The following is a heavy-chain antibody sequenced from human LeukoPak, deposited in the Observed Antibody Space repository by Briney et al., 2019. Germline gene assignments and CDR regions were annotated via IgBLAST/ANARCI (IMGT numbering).Heavy chain of an antibody. V-gene: IGHV4-30-4*01. CDR3: ARETYYDFWSGYYTGDWFDP. CDR1: GGSVSSGSYY. J-gene: IGHJ5*02. Sequence: SETLSLTCTVSGGSVSSGSYYWSWIRQPPGKGLEWIGYIYYSGSTYYNPSLKSRVTISVDTSKNQFSLKLSSVTAADTAVYYCARETYYDFWSGYYTGDWFDPWGQGTLVTVSS. CDR2: IYYSGST. D-gene: IGHD3-3*01.